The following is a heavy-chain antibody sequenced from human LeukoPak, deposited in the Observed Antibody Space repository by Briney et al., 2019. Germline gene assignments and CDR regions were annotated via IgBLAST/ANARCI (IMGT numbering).Heavy chain of an antibody. D-gene: IGHD6-19*01. CDR1: GFTFGTSA. V-gene: IGHV3-23*01. CDR3: AKARHNNGWDYFDY. Sequence: GGSLRLSCAASGFTFGTSAMTWVRQAPGEGLEWVSSISGSGNVIYDSDSVKGRFSISRDNPKGTLYLQMNSLRAEDTATYFCAKARHNNGWDYFDYWGLGTLVTVSS. J-gene: IGHJ4*02. CDR2: ISGSGNVI.